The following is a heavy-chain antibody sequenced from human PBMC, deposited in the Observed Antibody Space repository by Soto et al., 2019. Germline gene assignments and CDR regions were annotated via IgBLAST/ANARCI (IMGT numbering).Heavy chain of an antibody. D-gene: IGHD1-26*01. J-gene: IGHJ5*02. CDR3: ARGQEVGATTLGGSLNWFVP. CDR2: INPNSGGT. V-gene: IGHV1-2*04. Sequence: QVQLVQSGAEVKKPGASVKVSCKASGYTFTGYYMHWVRQAPGQGLEWMGWINPNSGGTNYAQKFQGWVTMTRDTAISTPDMELSRLRSDDTAVYYCARGQEVGATTLGGSLNWFVPWGQGTLVTVSS. CDR1: GYTFTGYY.